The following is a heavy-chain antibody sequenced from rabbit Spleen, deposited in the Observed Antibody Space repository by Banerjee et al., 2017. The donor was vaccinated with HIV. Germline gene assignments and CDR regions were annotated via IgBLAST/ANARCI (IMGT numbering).Heavy chain of an antibody. CDR1: GLDFSNYYY. J-gene: IGHJ4*01. V-gene: IGHV1S45*01. CDR3: ARDPRGVDGYGYGNYDL. Sequence: QEQLVESGGGLVQPEGSLTLTCKASGLDFSNYYYMCWVRQAPGKGLEWIGCIRTGDGSTYYATWAKGRFTISKTSSTTVTLQLTSLTAADTAPYFCARDPRGVDGYGYGNYDLWGPGTLVTVS. CDR2: IRTGDGST. D-gene: IGHD6-1*01.